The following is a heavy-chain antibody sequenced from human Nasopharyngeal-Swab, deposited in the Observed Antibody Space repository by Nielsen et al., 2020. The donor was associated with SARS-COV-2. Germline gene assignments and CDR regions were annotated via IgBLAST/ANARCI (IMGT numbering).Heavy chain of an antibody. CDR2: IKQDGSEK. V-gene: IGHV3-7*01. CDR3: ARREAPYYYGMDV. J-gene: IGHJ6*02. Sequence: GESLKISCAASGFTFSSYWMSWVRQAPGKGLEWVANIKQDGSEKYYVDSVKGRFTISRDNAKNSLYLQMNSLRAEDTAVYYCARREAPYYYGMDVWGQGTTVTVSS. D-gene: IGHD1-26*01. CDR1: GFTFSSYW.